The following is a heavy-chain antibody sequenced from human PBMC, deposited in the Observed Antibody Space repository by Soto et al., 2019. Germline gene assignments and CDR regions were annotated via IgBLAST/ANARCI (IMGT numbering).Heavy chain of an antibody. J-gene: IGHJ4*02. CDR2: IYYSGSN. V-gene: IGHV4-30-4*01. Sequence: SETLSLTCTVSSGSISSGDYYWSWIRQPPGKGLEWIGYIYYSGSNDYNSALKSRVTISVDTSKNQFSLKLSYVTAADTAVYYCARASRYTSSWFYFNYWRQGTLVTVSS. CDR3: ARASRYTSSWFYFNY. D-gene: IGHD6-13*01. CDR1: SGSISSGDYY.